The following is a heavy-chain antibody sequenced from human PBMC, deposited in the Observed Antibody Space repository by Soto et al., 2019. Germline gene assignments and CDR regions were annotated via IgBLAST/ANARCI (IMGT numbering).Heavy chain of an antibody. CDR1: GNTFINYD. CDR2: LDPNSGVA. V-gene: IGHV1-8*01. CDR3: ARADTLDV. Sequence: QVQLVQSGAEVKKPGASVKVSCKASGNTFINYDINWVRQAPGQGLDWMGWLDPNSGVAGYAQKCQRRVTMTRKITISTAYMELNSLPSNDTAVYYCARADTLDVWGRGTTVTVSS. J-gene: IGHJ6*04.